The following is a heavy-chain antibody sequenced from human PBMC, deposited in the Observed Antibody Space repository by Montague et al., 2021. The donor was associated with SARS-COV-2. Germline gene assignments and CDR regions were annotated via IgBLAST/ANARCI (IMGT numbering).Heavy chain of an antibody. D-gene: IGHD3-10*01. Sequence: SETLSLTCDVSGDSIRSSNFYWGWIRQSPGKGLEWIGSIYFSGTTYYNPSLKSRVTISVETSKSQFSLKLTSVTAADTAVYYCARQVAIQWFGGFGAFDYWGQGILVTVSS. J-gene: IGHJ4*02. CDR3: ARQVAIQWFGGFGAFDY. CDR2: IYFSGTT. CDR1: GDSIRSSNFY. V-gene: IGHV4-39*01.